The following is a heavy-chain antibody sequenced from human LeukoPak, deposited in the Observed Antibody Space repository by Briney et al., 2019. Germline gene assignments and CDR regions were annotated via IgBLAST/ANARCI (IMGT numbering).Heavy chain of an antibody. CDR2: ISYDGSNK. D-gene: IGHD2-2*01. J-gene: IGHJ3*02. CDR1: GFTFNTYG. V-gene: IGHV3-30*18. Sequence: GRSLRLSCAASGFTFNTYGIHWVRQAPGEGLEWVAVISYDGSNKYYADSVKGRFTISRDNSKNTLYLQMNSLRTEDTAVYYCAKGDIVVESGGGKFHPLDAFDIWGQGTMVTVSS. CDR3: AKGDIVVESGGGKFHPLDAFDI.